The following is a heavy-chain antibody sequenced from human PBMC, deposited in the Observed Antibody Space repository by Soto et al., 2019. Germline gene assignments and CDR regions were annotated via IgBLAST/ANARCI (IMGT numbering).Heavy chain of an antibody. V-gene: IGHV4-59*01. Sequence: QVQLQESGPGLVKPSETLSLTCAVSGDSISSYYCMWIRQPPGKGLESIGYLYYGRSANYNPSLKGRVPLSVDTSTNQCSLPLRSMTAADTAVYYCALRSMAVVPEYWGQGTLVTVSS. D-gene: IGHD3-22*01. CDR3: ALRSMAVVPEY. J-gene: IGHJ4*02. CDR1: GDSISSYY. CDR2: LYYGRSA.